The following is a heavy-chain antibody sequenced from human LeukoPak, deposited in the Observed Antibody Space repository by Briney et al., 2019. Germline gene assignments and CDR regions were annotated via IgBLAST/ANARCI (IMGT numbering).Heavy chain of an antibody. Sequence: GGSLRLSCAASGFTFDDYAMHWVRQAPGKGLEWVSGISWNSGSIGYADSVKGRFTISRDNAKNSLYLQMNSLRAEDTALYYCAKELAGDNWNDPFDYWGQGTLVTVSS. CDR1: GFTFDDYA. J-gene: IGHJ4*02. CDR3: AKELAGDNWNDPFDY. D-gene: IGHD1-20*01. CDR2: ISWNSGSI. V-gene: IGHV3-9*01.